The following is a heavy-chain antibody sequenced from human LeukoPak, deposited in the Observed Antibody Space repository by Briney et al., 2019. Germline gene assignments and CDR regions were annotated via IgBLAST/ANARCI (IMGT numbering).Heavy chain of an antibody. CDR3: ARNQAVAANRGAFDI. V-gene: IGHV4-28*01. CDR1: GYSISSNNW. CDR2: IYYSGNT. D-gene: IGHD6-19*01. Sequence: PSETLSLTCAVSGYSISSNNWWAWIRQPPGKGLEWIGYIYYSGNTYYNPYNPSLTSRVTMSVDTSKNQFSLKLDSVTEIDTAMYYCARNQAVAANRGAFDICGQGTMVTVSS. J-gene: IGHJ3*02.